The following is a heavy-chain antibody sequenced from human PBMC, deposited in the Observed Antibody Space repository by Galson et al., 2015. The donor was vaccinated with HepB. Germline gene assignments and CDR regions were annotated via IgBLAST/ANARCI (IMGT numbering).Heavy chain of an antibody. V-gene: IGHV5-51*01. CDR1: GYIFSNYW. D-gene: IGHD1-1*01. CDR2: IYPDDSDI. CDR3: ARSSNFERSFFIGRRYFDL. Sequence: QSGAEVKKPGESLKISCQGSGYIFSNYWIAWVRQMPGKGLEWMGIIYPDDSDIRYSPSFEGHVTISVDKSISTAHLQWSSLKASDSALYYCARSSNFERSFFIGRRYFDLWGRGTQVTVSS. J-gene: IGHJ2*01.